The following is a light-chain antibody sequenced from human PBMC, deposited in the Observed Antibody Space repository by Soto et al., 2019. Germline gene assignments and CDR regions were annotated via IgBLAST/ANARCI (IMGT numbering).Light chain of an antibody. Sequence: EIVMTQSPASLSVSPGDGATLSCRASQSVASNVAWDQQKPGQGPRLLIHGAFTRAVGVPTRFSGRVSGTDFTLNINSLQSEDFAVYFCQQYHNWPPQYTFGQGTKLQIK. CDR2: GAF. CDR3: QQYHNWPPQYT. CDR1: QSVASN. J-gene: IGKJ2*01. V-gene: IGKV3-15*01.